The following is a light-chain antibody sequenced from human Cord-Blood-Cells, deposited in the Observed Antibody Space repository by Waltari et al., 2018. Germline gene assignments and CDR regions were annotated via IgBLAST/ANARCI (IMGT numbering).Light chain of an antibody. J-gene: IGLJ3*02. CDR3: SSYTRSSTWV. V-gene: IGLV2-14*01. Sequence: QSALTQPASVSGSPGQSITISCTGTSSDVGGYNYVSWYQQHPGKAPKLMIYDVSKRPSGVSNRLSGSKSGNTASLTISGLQAEDEADYYCSSYTRSSTWVFGGGTKLTVL. CDR2: DVS. CDR1: SSDVGGYNY.